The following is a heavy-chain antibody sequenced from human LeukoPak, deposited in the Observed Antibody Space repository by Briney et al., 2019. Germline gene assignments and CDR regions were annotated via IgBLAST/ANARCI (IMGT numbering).Heavy chain of an antibody. V-gene: IGHV4-4*07. CDR2: IYTSGST. Sequence: TSETLSLTCTVSGGSISSYYWSWIRQPAGKGLEWIGRIYTSGSTNYNPSLKSRVTMSVDTSKNQFSLKLSSVTAADTAVYYCARDYCSSTSCYEGNWFDPWGQGTLVTVSS. D-gene: IGHD2-2*01. CDR1: GGSISSYY. J-gene: IGHJ5*02. CDR3: ARDYCSSTSCYEGNWFDP.